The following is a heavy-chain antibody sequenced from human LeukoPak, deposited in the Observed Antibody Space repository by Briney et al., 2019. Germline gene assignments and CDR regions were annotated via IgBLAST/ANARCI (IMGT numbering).Heavy chain of an antibody. J-gene: IGHJ5*02. D-gene: IGHD2-2*01. CDR2: INPNSGGT. V-gene: IGHV1-2*02. CDR1: GYTFTGYY. CDR3: AREGGYCSSTSCLNWFDP. Sequence: VASVKVSCKASGYTFTGYYMHWVRQAPGQGLEWMGWINPNSGGTNYAQKFQGRVTMTRDTSISTAYMELSRLRSDDTAVYYCAREGGYCSSTSCLNWFDPWGQGTLVTVPS.